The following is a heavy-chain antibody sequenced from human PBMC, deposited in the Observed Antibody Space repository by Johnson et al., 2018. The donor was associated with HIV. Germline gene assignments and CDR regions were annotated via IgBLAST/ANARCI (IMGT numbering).Heavy chain of an antibody. V-gene: IGHV3-23*04. CDR1: GFTFSSYA. CDR3: ARACRDGYTCDVYDI. Sequence: EVQLVESGGGVVQPGGSLRLSCAASGFTFSSYAMSWVRQAPGKGLEWVSGIGGSGGSTHYADSVKGRFTISRDNSKNTLFLQMNSLRAEDTAMHYCARACRDGYTCDVYDIWGQGTMVTVS. J-gene: IGHJ3*02. CDR2: IGGSGGST. D-gene: IGHD5-24*01.